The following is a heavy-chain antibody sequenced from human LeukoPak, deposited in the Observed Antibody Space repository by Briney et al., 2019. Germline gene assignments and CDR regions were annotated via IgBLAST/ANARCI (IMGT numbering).Heavy chain of an antibody. J-gene: IGHJ4*02. CDR2: IIPIFGTA. D-gene: IGHD6-19*01. Sequence: SVKVSCKASGGTFSNYAISWVRQAPGQGLEWMGGIIPIFGTANYAQKFQGRVTITADQSTSAAYMELSSLKSDDTAVYYCARESQYSSGWYRADRFDYWGQGTLVTVSS. CDR3: ARESQYSSGWYRADRFDY. CDR1: GGTFSNYA. V-gene: IGHV1-69*13.